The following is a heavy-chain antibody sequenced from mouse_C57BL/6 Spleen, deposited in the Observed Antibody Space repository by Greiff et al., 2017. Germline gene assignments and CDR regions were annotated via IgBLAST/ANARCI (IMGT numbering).Heavy chain of an antibody. J-gene: IGHJ2*01. Sequence: QVQLQQPGAELVRPGSSVKLSCKASGYTFTSYWMHWVKQRPIQGLEWIGNIDPSDSETHYNQKFKDKATLTVDKSSSTAYMQLSSLTSEDSAVYYCAREGQRRPLDYWGQGTTLTVSS. CDR2: IDPSDSET. CDR3: AREGQRRPLDY. CDR1: GYTFTSYW. V-gene: IGHV1-52*01. D-gene: IGHD3-2*02.